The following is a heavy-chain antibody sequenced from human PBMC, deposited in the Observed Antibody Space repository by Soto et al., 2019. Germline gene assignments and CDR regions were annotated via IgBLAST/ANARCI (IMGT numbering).Heavy chain of an antibody. J-gene: IGHJ3*02. D-gene: IGHD3-22*01. CDR3: ARGSSGYYYDAFDI. CDR1: GGSISSGGYY. CDR2: IYYRGST. V-gene: IGHV4-31*03. Sequence: QVQLQESGPGLVKPSQTLSLTCTVSGGSISSGGYYWSWIRQHPGTGLEWIGYIYYRGSTYYNPSLKSRVTISVDTSKNQFSLKLSSVTAADTAVYYCARGSSGYYYDAFDIWGQGTMVTVSS.